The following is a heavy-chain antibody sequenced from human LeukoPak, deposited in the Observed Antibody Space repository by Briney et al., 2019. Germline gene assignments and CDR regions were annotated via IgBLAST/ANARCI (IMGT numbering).Heavy chain of an antibody. J-gene: IGHJ4*02. Sequence: ASVKVSCKASGYTFIGYYMHWLRQPAGQGVEWMGWINPNSGCKNYLQKCQCSVTMTRDTSISTAYLELSRLRSDDTAVYYCARVADYDFWSGPTYYFDYWGQGTLVTVSS. CDR3: ARVADYDFWSGPTYYFDY. CDR2: INPNSGCK. CDR1: GYTFIGYY. V-gene: IGHV1-2*02. D-gene: IGHD3-3*01.